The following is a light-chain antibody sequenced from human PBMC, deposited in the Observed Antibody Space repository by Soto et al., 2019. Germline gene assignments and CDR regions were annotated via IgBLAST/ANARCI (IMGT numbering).Light chain of an antibody. Sequence: QSALTQPPSASGSPGQSVTISCTGTSSDVGDYNYVSWYQQHPGKAPKLMIYEVSKRPSGVPDRFSGSKSGNTASLTVSGLQAEDEADYYCSSYAGSNHWGFGGGTKLTVL. CDR1: SSDVGDYNY. V-gene: IGLV2-8*01. J-gene: IGLJ3*02. CDR3: SSYAGSNHWG. CDR2: EVS.